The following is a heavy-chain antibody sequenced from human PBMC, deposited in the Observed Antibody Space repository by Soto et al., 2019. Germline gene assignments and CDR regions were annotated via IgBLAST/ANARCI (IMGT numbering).Heavy chain of an antibody. D-gene: IGHD1-7*01. Sequence: EVQLLESGGGLVQPGGSLRLFCAASGFTFTSFGMSWVRQAPGKGLEWVSSISDSGATTYYADSVKGRLTISRDNSKNTLYRQMNSLTAEATALYYCVKLSGELVYDAFDVWGQGTMVTVSS. CDR3: VKLSGELVYDAFDV. CDR2: ISDSGATT. CDR1: GFTFTSFG. V-gene: IGHV3-23*01. J-gene: IGHJ3*01.